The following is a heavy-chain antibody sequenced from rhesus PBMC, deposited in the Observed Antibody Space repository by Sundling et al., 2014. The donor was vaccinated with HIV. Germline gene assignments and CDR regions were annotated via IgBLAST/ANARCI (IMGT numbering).Heavy chain of an antibody. J-gene: IGHJ4*01. CDR2: INDNSGST. Sequence: QLQLQESGPGLVKPSETLSLTCTVSGASISSYWWSWIRQPPGKGLECIGSINDNSGSTYYNPSLKSRVTISKDTSKTQFSLKLSSVTAADTAVYYCARDPRGGSGTNYYVFDSWGQGVLVTVSS. V-gene: IGHV4-80*01. D-gene: IGHD3-16*01. CDR3: ARDPRGGSGTNYYVFDS. CDR1: GASISSYW.